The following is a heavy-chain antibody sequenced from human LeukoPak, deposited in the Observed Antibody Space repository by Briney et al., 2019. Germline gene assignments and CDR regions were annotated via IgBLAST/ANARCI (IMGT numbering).Heavy chain of an antibody. Sequence: SVKVPCKASGGTFSSYAISWVRQAPGQGLEWMGGIIPIFGTANYAQKFQGRVTITADESTSTAYMELSSLRSEDTAVYYCARDLGGSSSTFFDYWGQGTLVTVSS. D-gene: IGHD6-13*01. CDR1: GGTFSSYA. J-gene: IGHJ4*02. CDR3: ARDLGGSSSTFFDY. V-gene: IGHV1-69*01. CDR2: IIPIFGTA.